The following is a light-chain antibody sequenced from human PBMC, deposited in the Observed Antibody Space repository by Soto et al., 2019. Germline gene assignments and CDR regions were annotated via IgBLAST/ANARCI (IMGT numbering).Light chain of an antibody. V-gene: IGLV2-14*02. J-gene: IGLJ1*01. Sequence: QPVLTQPASVSGSPGQSITISCTGTSSDVGSYNLVSWYQQHPGKAPKLMIYEVSNRPSGVSNRFSGSKSGNTASLTISGLQAEDEADYYCSSYTSSSSPFVFGTGTQLTVL. CDR1: SSDVGSYNL. CDR2: EVS. CDR3: SSYTSSSSPFV.